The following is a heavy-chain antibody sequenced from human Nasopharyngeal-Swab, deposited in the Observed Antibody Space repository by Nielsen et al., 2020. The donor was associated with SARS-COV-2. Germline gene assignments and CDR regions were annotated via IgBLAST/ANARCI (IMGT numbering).Heavy chain of an antibody. D-gene: IGHD5-24*01. CDR3: ATRSRRDYAFDI. Sequence: GESLKISCKGSGYSFTSSWIGWVRQMPGKGLECMGILYPGDSDTRYSPSFQGQVTISADKSISTAYLQWSSLKASDTAMYYCATRSRRDYAFDIWGQGTMVTVSS. CDR1: GYSFTSSW. V-gene: IGHV5-51*01. J-gene: IGHJ3*02. CDR2: LYPGDSDT.